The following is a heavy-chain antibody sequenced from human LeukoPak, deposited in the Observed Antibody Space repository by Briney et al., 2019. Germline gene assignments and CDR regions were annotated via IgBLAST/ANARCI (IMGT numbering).Heavy chain of an antibody. J-gene: IGHJ4*02. CDR2: IFYTGRT. D-gene: IGHD3-9*01. CDR1: GGSLSRSH. Sequence: SETLSLTCSVSGGSLSRSHWSWIRQPPGKGVEWIGHIFYTGRTTYNPSFKSGVTISVDTSKSQFSLKLASVTAADTAVYYCARVSDVLTGLFPYYFDYWGQGTLVTVSS. V-gene: IGHV4-59*01. CDR3: ARVSDVLTGLFPYYFDY.